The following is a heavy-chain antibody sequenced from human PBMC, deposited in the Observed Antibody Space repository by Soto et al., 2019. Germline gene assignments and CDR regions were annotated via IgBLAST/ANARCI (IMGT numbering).Heavy chain of an antibody. Sequence: EVQLVESGGGLVQPGGSLRLSCAASGFTFSSYWMHWVRQAPGKGLVWVSRINSDGTSTSYADSVKGRFTISRDNAKNTLYLQMNSLRAEDTAVYYCARARCISTSCYPNWLDPWGQGTLVTVSS. CDR1: GFTFSSYW. D-gene: IGHD2-2*01. CDR2: INSDGTST. J-gene: IGHJ5*02. V-gene: IGHV3-74*01. CDR3: ARARCISTSCYPNWLDP.